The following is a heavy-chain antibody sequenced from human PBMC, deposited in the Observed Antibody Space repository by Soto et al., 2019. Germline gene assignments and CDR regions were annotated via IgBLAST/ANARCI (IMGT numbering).Heavy chain of an antibody. CDR3: ARDASPTYYDFWSGYSNGHYFDY. V-gene: IGHV4-31*03. CDR2: IYYSGST. D-gene: IGHD3-3*01. J-gene: IGHJ4*02. CDR1: GGSISSGGYY. Sequence: QVQLQESGPGLVKPSQTLSLTCTVSGGSISSGGYYWSWIRQHPGKGLEWIGYIYYSGSTYYNPSLKSRFTISVDTSKNQFSLKLSSVTAADTAVYYCARDASPTYYDFWSGYSNGHYFDYWGQGTLVTVSS.